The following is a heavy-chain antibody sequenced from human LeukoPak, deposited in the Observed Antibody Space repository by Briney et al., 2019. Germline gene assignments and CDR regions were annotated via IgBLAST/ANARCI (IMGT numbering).Heavy chain of an antibody. D-gene: IGHD1-26*01. CDR3: AGKVGATPEYYFDY. CDR2: IIPIFGTA. V-gene: IGHV1-69*01. Sequence: SVKVSCKASVGTFSSYSVSWVRQAPGQGLEWRGGIIPIFGTANYAQKFQGRVTITADESTSTAYMEMSSLRSEDTAVYYCAGKVGATPEYYFDYWGQGTLVTVSS. CDR1: VGTFSSYS. J-gene: IGHJ4*02.